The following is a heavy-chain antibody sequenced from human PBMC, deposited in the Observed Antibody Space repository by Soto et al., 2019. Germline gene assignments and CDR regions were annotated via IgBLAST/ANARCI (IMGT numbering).Heavy chain of an antibody. D-gene: IGHD3-22*01. J-gene: IGHJ4*02. CDR1: GGTFSSYA. Sequence: SVKVSCKASGGTFSSYAISRVRQAPGQGLEWMGGIIPIFGTANYAQKFQGRVTITADESTSTAYMELSSLRSEDTAVYYCARTDYYDSSGYYYSTYYFDYWGQGTLVTVSS. V-gene: IGHV1-69*13. CDR3: ARTDYYDSSGYYYSTYYFDY. CDR2: IIPIFGTA.